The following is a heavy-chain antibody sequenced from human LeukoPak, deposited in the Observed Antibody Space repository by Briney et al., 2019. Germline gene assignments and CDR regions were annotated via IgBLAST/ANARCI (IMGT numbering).Heavy chain of an antibody. CDR1: GFTVSSNF. J-gene: IGHJ4*02. CDR3: ARETTVVTPGVFEY. Sequence: GGSLRLSCAASGFTVSSNFLSWVRKAPGKGLEWVSVIYSDGSTYYTDSVKGRFTISRDNSKNTIYLQMNSLRAEDTAVYYCARETTVVTPGVFEYWGQGTLVTVSS. V-gene: IGHV3-66*01. CDR2: IYSDGST. D-gene: IGHD4-23*01.